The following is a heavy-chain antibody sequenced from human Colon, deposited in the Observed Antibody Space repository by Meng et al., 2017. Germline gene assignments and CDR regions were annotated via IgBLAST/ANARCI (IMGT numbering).Heavy chain of an antibody. CDR3: ARDRVPGKY. D-gene: IGHD1-14*01. V-gene: IGHV4-61*01. J-gene: IGHJ4*02. CDR1: GGSVSSGTYY. CDR2: IYYSGTT. Sequence: QVQLQEAGPGLVRPSETLSPTCTVSGGSVSSGTYYWSWIRQPPGKGLEWIGCIYYSGTTNYNPSLKSRVTISVDTSKNQFSLKLSSVTPADTAVYFCARDRVPGKYWGQGTLVTVSS.